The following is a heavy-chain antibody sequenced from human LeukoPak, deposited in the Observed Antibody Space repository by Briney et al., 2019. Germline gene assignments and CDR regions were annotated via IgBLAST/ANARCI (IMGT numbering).Heavy chain of an antibody. CDR1: GFTFSSYA. J-gene: IGHJ6*03. CDR3: AKDTLAPYYYYMDV. V-gene: IGHV3-23*01. Sequence: GGSLRLSCAASGFTFSSYAMSWVRQAPGKGLEWVSAISGSGGSTYYADSVKGRFTISRDNSKNTLYLQMNSLRAEDTAVYYCAKDTLAPYYYYMDVWGKGTTVTVSS. CDR2: ISGSGGST.